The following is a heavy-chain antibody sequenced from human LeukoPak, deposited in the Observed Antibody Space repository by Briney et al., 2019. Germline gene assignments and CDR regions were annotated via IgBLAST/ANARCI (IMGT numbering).Heavy chain of an antibody. CDR1: GFTFSEAW. CDR2: IKSKTDGGTT. Sequence: GGSLRLSCAASGFTFSEAWMSWVRQAPGMGLEWVGRIKSKTDGGTTDYAAPVKGRFTISRDDSKTTPYLQINSLKTEDTAVYYCTADMPASSRAADYWGQGTLVTVSS. CDR3: TADMPASSRAADY. J-gene: IGHJ4*02. D-gene: IGHD2-15*01. V-gene: IGHV3-15*01.